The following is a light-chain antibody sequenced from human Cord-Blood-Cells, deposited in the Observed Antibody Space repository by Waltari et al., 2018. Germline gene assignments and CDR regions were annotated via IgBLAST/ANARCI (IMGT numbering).Light chain of an antibody. CDR2: DVS. V-gene: IGLV2-14*01. Sequence: SALTQPASVSGSPGQSITISCTGTRSDVGGYNYVSWYQQHPGKAPKLMIYDVSNRPSVVSNRFSGSKSGNTASLTISGLQAEDEADYYCSSYTSSSTVVFGGGTKLTVL. J-gene: IGLJ2*01. CDR3: SSYTSSSTVV. CDR1: RSDVGGYNY.